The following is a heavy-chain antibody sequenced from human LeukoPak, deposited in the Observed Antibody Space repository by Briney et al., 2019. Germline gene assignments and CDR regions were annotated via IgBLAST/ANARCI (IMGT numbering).Heavy chain of an antibody. J-gene: IGHJ5*02. V-gene: IGHV3-7*01. CDR3: ARDNYMVRGVPWLYNWFDP. D-gene: IGHD3-10*01. Sequence: PGGSLRLSCAASGFTFSSYWMSWVRQAPGKGLEWVANIKQDGSEKYYVDSVKGRFTISRDNAKNSLYLQMNSLRAEDTAVYYCARDNYMVRGVPWLYNWFDPWGQGTLVTVSS. CDR1: GFTFSSYW. CDR2: IKQDGSEK.